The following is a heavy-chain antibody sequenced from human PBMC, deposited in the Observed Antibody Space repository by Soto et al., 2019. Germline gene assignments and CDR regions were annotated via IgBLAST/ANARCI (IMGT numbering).Heavy chain of an antibody. CDR2: ISSNGSST. CDR3: ARDRCTNGVCYAPSDY. J-gene: IGHJ4*02. D-gene: IGHD2-8*01. Sequence: PGGSLRLSCAASGFTFSSYSMNWVRQAPGKGLEYVSAISSNGSSTYYANSVRGRFTISRDNSKNTLYLQMDSLRAEDMAVYYCARDRCTNGVCYAPSDYWGQGTLVTVS. V-gene: IGHV3-64*01. CDR1: GFTFSSYS.